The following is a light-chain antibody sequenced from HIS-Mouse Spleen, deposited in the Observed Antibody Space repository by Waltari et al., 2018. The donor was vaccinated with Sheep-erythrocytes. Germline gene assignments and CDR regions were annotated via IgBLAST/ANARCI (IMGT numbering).Light chain of an antibody. CDR2: DVS. V-gene: IGLV2-11*02. CDR3: CSYAGSYTWV. Sequence: QSALTPPRSVSWSPGQSVTISCTGTSSDGGGYNSVSWYQQHPGKAPKLMIYDVSKRPSGVPDRFSGSKSGNTASLTISGLQAEDEADYYCCSYAGSYTWVFGGGTKLTVL. J-gene: IGLJ3*02. CDR1: SSDGGGYNS.